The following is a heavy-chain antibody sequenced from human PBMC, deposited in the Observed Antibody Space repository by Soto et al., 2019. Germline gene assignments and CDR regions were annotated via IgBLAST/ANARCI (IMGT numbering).Heavy chain of an antibody. CDR1: GFTFSSYG. V-gene: IGHV3-30*18. CDR3: AKDRYDSSRRAYGMDV. Sequence: PGGALRLSCAASGFTFSSYGMHWVRQAPGKGLEWVAVISYDGSNKYYADSVKGRFTISRDNSKNTLYLQMNSLRAEDTAVYYCAKDRYDSSRRAYGMDVWGQGTTVTVSS. D-gene: IGHD3-22*01. CDR2: ISYDGSNK. J-gene: IGHJ6*02.